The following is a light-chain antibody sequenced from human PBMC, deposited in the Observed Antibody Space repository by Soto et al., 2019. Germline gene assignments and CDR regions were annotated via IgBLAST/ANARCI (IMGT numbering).Light chain of an antibody. CDR3: QQANSFPWA. CDR2: AAS. V-gene: IGKV1-12*02. Sequence: DIQMTQSPSSVSASVGDRVTITCRASKGISSWLAWYQQKPGKASKLLIYAASSLQSGVPSRFSGSGSETDFPLTIISLHPEDFATDYGQQANSFPWAFGQGKKVEIK. J-gene: IGKJ1*01. CDR1: KGISSW.